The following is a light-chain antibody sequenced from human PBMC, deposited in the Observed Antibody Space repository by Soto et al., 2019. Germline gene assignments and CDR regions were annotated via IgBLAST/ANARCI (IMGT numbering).Light chain of an antibody. CDR2: GAS. CDR1: QSVSSSY. J-gene: IGKJ1*01. CDR3: QQYNNWPLA. V-gene: IGKV3-15*01. Sequence: EIMLSQSPATLSLSPGERATLSCRASQSVSSSYLAWYQQKPGQAPRLLIYGASTRATGIPARFSGSGSGTEFTLTISSLQSEDFAVYYCQQYNNWPLAFGQGTKVDVK.